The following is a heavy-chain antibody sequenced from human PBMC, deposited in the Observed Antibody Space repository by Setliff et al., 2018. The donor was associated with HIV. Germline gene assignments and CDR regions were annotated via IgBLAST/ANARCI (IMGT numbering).Heavy chain of an antibody. Sequence: SETLSLPCSVSGVSITTDGYYWSWIRHYPGKGLEWIGYMYHSGSTYYNASLASRLIMSLDPSKNQFSLKLNSMTAADTAMYYCAGGRYFRDIRDSRFDFWGQGMLVTGS. J-gene: IGHJ4*02. CDR1: GVSITTDGYY. CDR2: MYHSGST. D-gene: IGHD3-9*01. V-gene: IGHV4-31*03. CDR3: AGGRYFRDIRDSRFDF.